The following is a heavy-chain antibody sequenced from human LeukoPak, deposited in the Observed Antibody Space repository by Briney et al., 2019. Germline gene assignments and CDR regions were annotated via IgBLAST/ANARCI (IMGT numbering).Heavy chain of an antibody. J-gene: IGHJ4*02. D-gene: IGHD3-22*01. CDR1: GGSISSYY. CDR3: VRDYYDRSGYFDY. Sequence: SETLSLTCTVSGGSISSYYWSWIRQPPGKGLEWIGYIYYSGSTYYNPSLKSRVTISVDTSKNQFSLKLSSVTAADTAVYYCVRDYYDRSGYFDYWGQGTLVTVSS. V-gene: IGHV4-59*12. CDR2: IYYSGST.